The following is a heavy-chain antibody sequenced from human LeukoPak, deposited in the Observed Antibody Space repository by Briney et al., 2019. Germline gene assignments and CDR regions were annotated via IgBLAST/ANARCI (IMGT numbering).Heavy chain of an antibody. CDR2: INPSGGST. CDR1: GYTFTSYY. V-gene: IGHV1-46*01. D-gene: IGHD5-24*01. J-gene: IGHJ4*02. Sequence: GASVKVSCKASGYTFTSYYMHWVRQAPGQGLEWMGIINPSGGSTSYAQKFQGRVTMTRDMSTSTVYMELSSLRSEDTAVYYCAREARPSLEMATITVSGDWGQGTLVTVSS. CDR3: AREARPSLEMATITVSGD.